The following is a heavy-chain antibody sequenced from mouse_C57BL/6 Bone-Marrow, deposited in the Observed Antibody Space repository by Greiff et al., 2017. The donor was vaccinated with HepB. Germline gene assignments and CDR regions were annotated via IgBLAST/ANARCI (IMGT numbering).Heavy chain of an antibody. Sequence: EVKVVESGGGLVQSGRSLRLSCATSGFTFSDFYMEWVRQAPGKGLEWIAASRNKANDYTTEYSASVKGRFIVSRDTSQSILYLQMNALRAEDTAIYYCARDAPKSNWGYAMDYWGQGTSVTVSS. D-gene: IGHD4-1*01. CDR1: GFTFSDFY. CDR3: ARDAPKSNWGYAMDY. V-gene: IGHV7-1*01. J-gene: IGHJ4*01. CDR2: SRNKANDYTT.